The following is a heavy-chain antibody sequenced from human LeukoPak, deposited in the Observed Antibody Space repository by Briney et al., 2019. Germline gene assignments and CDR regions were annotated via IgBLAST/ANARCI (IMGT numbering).Heavy chain of an antibody. D-gene: IGHD3-22*01. CDR1: VYTFTSYG. J-gene: IGHJ4*02. Sequence: ASVKVSCKASVYTFTSYGISWVRQAPGQGLEWMGWISAYNGNTNYAQKLQGRVTMTTDTSTSTAYMELRSLRSDDTAVYYCARIRRDSSGYDGPRDFDYWGQGTLVTVSS. CDR2: ISAYNGNT. V-gene: IGHV1-18*01. CDR3: ARIRRDSSGYDGPRDFDY.